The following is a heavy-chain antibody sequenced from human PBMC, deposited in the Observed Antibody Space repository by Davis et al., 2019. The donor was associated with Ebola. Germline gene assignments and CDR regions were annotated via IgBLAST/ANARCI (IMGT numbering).Heavy chain of an antibody. Sequence: MPGGSLRLSCTVSGGSISNHYWSWIRQPPGKGLEWIGYVYYSGYTDYNPSLKSRVTISVDTSNVKFSLRLNSVTAADTAVYFCSRGTSSGFYGGRHDFWGLGTLVTVSS. J-gene: IGHJ4*02. D-gene: IGHD3-22*01. CDR1: GGSISNHY. CDR2: VYYSGYT. CDR3: SRGTSSGFYGGRHDF. V-gene: IGHV4-59*11.